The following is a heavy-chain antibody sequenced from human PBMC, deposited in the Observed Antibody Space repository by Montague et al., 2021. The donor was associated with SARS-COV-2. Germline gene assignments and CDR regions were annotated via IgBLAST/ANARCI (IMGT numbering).Heavy chain of an antibody. CDR2: MYYTGHT. Sequence: SETLSLTCTVSGASVASGNFYWSWIRQPPGKELEWIGYMYYTGHTNYNPSLESRVTMPVDPPKNQFSLTLTSVTAADTAVYYCARSRANVPSRPGFDYWGQGALVTVSS. CDR3: ARSRANVPSRPGFDY. J-gene: IGHJ4*02. D-gene: IGHD6-6*01. CDR1: GASVASGNFY. V-gene: IGHV4-61*01.